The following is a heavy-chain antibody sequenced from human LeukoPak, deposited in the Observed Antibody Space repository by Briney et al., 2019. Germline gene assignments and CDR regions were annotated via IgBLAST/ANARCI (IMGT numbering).Heavy chain of an antibody. CDR1: GFTFSSYS. D-gene: IGHD3-22*01. CDR3: ARDWNGGYDSSGYYPTPHDY. CDR2: ISSSSSTI. Sequence: GGSLRLSCAAFGFTFSSYSMNWVRQAPGKGLEWVSYISSSSSTIYYADSVKGRFTISRDNAKNSLYLQMNSLRAEDTAVYYCARDWNGGYDSSGYYPTPHDYWGQGTLVTVSS. J-gene: IGHJ4*02. V-gene: IGHV3-48*01.